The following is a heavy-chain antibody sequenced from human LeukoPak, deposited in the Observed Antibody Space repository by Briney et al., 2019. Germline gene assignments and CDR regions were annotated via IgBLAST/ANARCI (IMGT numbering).Heavy chain of an antibody. CDR1: GYTFTSYY. Sequence: ASVKVSCKASGYTFTSYYMYWVRQAPGQGLEWMGIINPSGGSTSYAQKFQGRVTMTRDTSTSTVYMELSSLRSEDTAVYYCARATWELLDYYYMDVWGKGTTVTVSS. J-gene: IGHJ6*03. CDR2: INPSGGST. CDR3: ARATWELLDYYYMDV. V-gene: IGHV1-46*03. D-gene: IGHD1-26*01.